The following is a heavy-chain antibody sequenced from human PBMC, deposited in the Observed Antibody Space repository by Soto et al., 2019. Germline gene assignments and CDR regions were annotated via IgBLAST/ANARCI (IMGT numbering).Heavy chain of an antibody. CDR3: ARHGIAVAGIDHFDY. D-gene: IGHD6-19*01. CDR2: IYYSGST. J-gene: IGHJ4*02. V-gene: IGHV4-39*01. Sequence: SETLSLTCTVSGGSISSSSYYWGWIRQPPGKGLEWIGSIYYSGSTYYNPSLKSRVTISVDTSKNQFSLKLSSVTAADTAVYYCARHGIAVAGIDHFDYWGQGTLVTVSS. CDR1: GGSISSSSYY.